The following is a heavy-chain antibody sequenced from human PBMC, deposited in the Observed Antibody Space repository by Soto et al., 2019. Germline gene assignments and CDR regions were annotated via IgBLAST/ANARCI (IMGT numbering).Heavy chain of an antibody. CDR3: ARRPVPLWFGEAGVGP. CDR2: IIPILGIA. Sequence: QVQLVQSGAEVKKPGSSVKVSCKASGGTFSSYTISWVRQAPGQGLEWMGRIIPILGIANYAQKIQGRVTSTADKSTRPAYMELSSLRSEDTAVYYCARRPVPLWFGEAGVGPWGQGTLGTVSS. J-gene: IGHJ5*02. CDR1: GGTFSSYT. D-gene: IGHD3-10*01. V-gene: IGHV1-69*02.